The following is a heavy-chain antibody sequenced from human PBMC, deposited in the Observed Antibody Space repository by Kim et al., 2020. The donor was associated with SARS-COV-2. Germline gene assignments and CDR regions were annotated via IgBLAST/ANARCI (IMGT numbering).Heavy chain of an antibody. J-gene: IGHJ5*02. CDR3: AYSGGDGGRAGWFAP. V-gene: IGHV3-15*01. D-gene: IGHD2-21*02. CDR1: DLTFNNAW. CDR2: IRSNSAGGTT. Sequence: GGSLRLSCAASDLTFNNAWMSWVRQAPGKGLEWVGRIRSNSAGGTTDYAAPVTGRFTISRDDSKTTLYLQMNSLKTEDTAVYYCAYSGGDGGRAGWFAPWGQGTLVTVSS.